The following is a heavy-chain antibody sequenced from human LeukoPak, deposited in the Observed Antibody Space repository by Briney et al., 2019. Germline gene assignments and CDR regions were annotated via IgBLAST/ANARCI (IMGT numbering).Heavy chain of an antibody. CDR3: AKDIGERGYKDY. CDR1: GFTFNAYG. D-gene: IGHD5-18*01. J-gene: IGHJ4*02. V-gene: IGHV3-43*02. Sequence: VGSLRRSCAASGFTFNAYGMHWVRQAPGKGLEWVSLISGDGGTTYYADSVKGRFTISRDNSKNSLYLQMNSLRTEDTASYYCAKDIGERGYKDYWGQGTLVTVSS. CDR2: ISGDGGTT.